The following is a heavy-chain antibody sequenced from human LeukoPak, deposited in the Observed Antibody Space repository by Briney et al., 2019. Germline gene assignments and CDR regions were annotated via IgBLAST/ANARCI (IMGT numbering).Heavy chain of an antibody. D-gene: IGHD3-10*01. CDR2: INPNSGGT. CDR3: AFSSGSYYINFDY. Sequence: GASVKVSCKASGYTFTGYYMHWVRQAPGQGLEWMGWINPNSGGTNYAQKFQGRATMTRDTSISTAYMELSRLRSDDTAVYYCAFSSGSYYINFDYWGQGTLVTVSS. J-gene: IGHJ4*02. V-gene: IGHV1-2*02. CDR1: GYTFTGYY.